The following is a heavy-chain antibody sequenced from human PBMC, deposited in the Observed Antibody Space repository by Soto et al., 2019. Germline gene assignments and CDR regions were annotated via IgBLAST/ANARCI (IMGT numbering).Heavy chain of an antibody. D-gene: IGHD3-22*01. CDR3: EKNRYYDTSGYSLDY. V-gene: IGHV3-23*01. CDR1: GFTFSGDA. J-gene: IGHJ4*02. Sequence: GGSLRLSCAAAGFTFSGDAMRWVRQAPGKGLEWFSAISGSGGSTYYADSVKGRFTISRDNSKNTLYLQMNSLRAEDTAVYYCEKNRYYDTSGYSLDYWGQGNLVTVSS. CDR2: ISGSGGST.